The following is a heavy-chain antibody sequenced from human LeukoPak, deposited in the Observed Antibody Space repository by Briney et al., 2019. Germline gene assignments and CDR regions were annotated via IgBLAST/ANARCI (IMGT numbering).Heavy chain of an antibody. CDR2: INSDGSST. CDR3: TRDVSQSSSWYGEFDY. CDR1: GFSFSNHW. D-gene: IGHD6-13*01. V-gene: IGHV3-74*03. Sequence: GGSLRLSCAASGFSFSNHWMHWVRQVPGKGLVWVSRINSDGSSTTYADSVKGRFTISRDNAKNTLYLQMNSLRDEDTAVYYCTRDVSQSSSWYGEFDYWDQGTQVTVSS. J-gene: IGHJ4*02.